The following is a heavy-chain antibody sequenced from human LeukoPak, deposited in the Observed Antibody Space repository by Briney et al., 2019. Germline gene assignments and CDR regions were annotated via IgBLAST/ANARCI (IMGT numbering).Heavy chain of an antibody. CDR3: ARESGSGTSEVDFDY. Sequence: GGPLRLSCAASRFTFSSYWMHWVRRAPEKGLVWVSRINTDGSTTNYADFVKGRFTISRDTAKTAQYQQMNSLRAEDTAVYYWARESGSGTSEVDFDYWGQGTLVTVSS. J-gene: IGHJ4*02. V-gene: IGHV3-74*01. D-gene: IGHD3-10*01. CDR2: INTDGSTT. CDR1: RFTFSSYW.